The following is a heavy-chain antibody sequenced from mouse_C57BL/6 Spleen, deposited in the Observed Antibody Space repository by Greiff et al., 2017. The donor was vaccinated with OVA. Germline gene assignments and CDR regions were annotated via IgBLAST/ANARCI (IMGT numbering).Heavy chain of an antibody. CDR1: GFTFSDYY. CDR2: ISNGGGST. D-gene: IGHD2-1*01. CDR3: ASYYGNYSWFAY. Sequence: EVNVVESGGGLVQPGGSLKLSCAASGFTFSDYYMYWVRQTPEKRLEWVAYISNGGGSTYYPDTVKGRFTISRDNAKNTLYLQMSRLKSEDTAMYYCASYYGNYSWFAYWGQGTLVTVSA. V-gene: IGHV5-12*01. J-gene: IGHJ3*01.